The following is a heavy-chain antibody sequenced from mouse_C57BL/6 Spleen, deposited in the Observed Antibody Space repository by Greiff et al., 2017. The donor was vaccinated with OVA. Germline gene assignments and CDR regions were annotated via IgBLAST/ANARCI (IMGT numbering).Heavy chain of an antibody. V-gene: IGHV1-80*01. D-gene: IGHD2-4*01. Sequence: VKLMESGAELVKPGASVKISCKASGYAFSSYWMNWVKQRPGKGLEWIGQIYPGDGDTNYNGKFKGKATLTADKSSSTAYMQLSSLTSEDSAVYFCAREGDYDYDGYWGQGTTLTVSS. CDR1: GYAFSSYW. J-gene: IGHJ2*01. CDR2: IYPGDGDT. CDR3: AREGDYDYDGY.